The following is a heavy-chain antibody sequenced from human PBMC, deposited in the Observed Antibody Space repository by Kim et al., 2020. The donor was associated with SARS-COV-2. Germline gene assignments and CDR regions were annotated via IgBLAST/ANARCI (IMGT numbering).Heavy chain of an antibody. V-gene: IGHV4-61*02. CDR2: VYTSGIT. Sequence: SETLSLTCTVSGGSISSGNYYWSWIRQPAGKGLEWIGRVYTSGITNYNPSLKRGVTISVDTSKNQFSLKLSSVTAADTAVYFCARGAPLGHNWFDPWGQGTLVTVSS. J-gene: IGHJ5*02. CDR3: ARGAPLGHNWFDP. CDR1: GGSISSGNYY.